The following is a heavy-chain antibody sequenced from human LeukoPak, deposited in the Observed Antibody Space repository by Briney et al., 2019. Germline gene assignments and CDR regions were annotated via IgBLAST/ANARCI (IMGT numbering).Heavy chain of an antibody. CDR3: AREKYYFEY. Sequence: PGGSLRLSCAASGFTFSSYWMNWARQAPGKGLEWVSYISSSGGTIYYADSVKGRFTISRDNAKNSLYLQMNSLRADDTAVYYCAREKYYFEYWGQGNLVTVSS. J-gene: IGHJ4*02. CDR1: GFTFSSYW. CDR2: ISSSGGTI. V-gene: IGHV3-48*04.